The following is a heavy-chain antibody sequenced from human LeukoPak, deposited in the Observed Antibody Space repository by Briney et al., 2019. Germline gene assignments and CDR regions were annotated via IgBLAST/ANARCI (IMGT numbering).Heavy chain of an antibody. CDR1: GYTFTGYY. Sequence: GASVKVSCKASGYTFTGYYMHWVRQAPGQGLEWMGRINPNSGGTNYAQKFQGRVTMTRDTSISTAYMELSRLRSDDTAVYYCARSYDSSGYCLYYFDYWGQGTLVTVSS. J-gene: IGHJ4*02. V-gene: IGHV1-2*06. D-gene: IGHD3-22*01. CDR3: ARSYDSSGYCLYYFDY. CDR2: INPNSGGT.